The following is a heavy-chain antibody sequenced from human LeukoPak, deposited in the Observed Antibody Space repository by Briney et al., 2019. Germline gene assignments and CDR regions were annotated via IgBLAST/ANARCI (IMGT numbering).Heavy chain of an antibody. CDR3: ARGVRGGSGTYYKDRHFYYFMEV. CDR2: MNPNSGNT. J-gene: IGHJ6*03. D-gene: IGHD3-10*01. Sequence: ASVKVSCKASGYTFTSYDINWVRQATGQGLEWMGWMNPNSGNTGYAQKFQGRVTVTRNTSIATAYMELSSLRSEDTAVYYCARGVRGGSGTYYKDRHFYYFMEVWGTGTTVTVSS. CDR1: GYTFTSYD. V-gene: IGHV1-8*03.